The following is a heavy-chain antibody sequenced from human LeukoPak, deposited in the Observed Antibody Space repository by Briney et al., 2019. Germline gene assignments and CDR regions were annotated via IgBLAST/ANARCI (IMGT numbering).Heavy chain of an antibody. Sequence: PGRSLRLSCAASGFTFSSYAMHWVRQAPGKGLEWVAVISYDGSNKYYADSVKGRFTISRDNSKNTLHLQMNSLRAEDTAVYYCARVGSSWYSPSYYFDYWGQGTLVTVSS. CDR3: ARVGSSWYSPSYYFDY. CDR2: ISYDGSNK. V-gene: IGHV3-30-3*01. CDR1: GFTFSSYA. J-gene: IGHJ4*02. D-gene: IGHD6-13*01.